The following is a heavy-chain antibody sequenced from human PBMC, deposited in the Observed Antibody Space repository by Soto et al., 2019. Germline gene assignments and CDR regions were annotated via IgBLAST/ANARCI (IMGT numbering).Heavy chain of an antibody. Sequence: QVQLVQSGAEVKKPGSSVRVSCKTSGGTFRTSAISWVRQAPGQGLEWMGGIMPVFPTPDYAQKFQGRVTTTADESPSTASMELSSLRSEDTAVYYCARNKDRQQLGGNYYYIMDVWGQGTTVTVSS. CDR2: IMPVFPTP. V-gene: IGHV1-69*12. CDR3: ARNKDRQQLGGNYYYIMDV. J-gene: IGHJ6*02. D-gene: IGHD3-3*02. CDR1: GGTFRTSA.